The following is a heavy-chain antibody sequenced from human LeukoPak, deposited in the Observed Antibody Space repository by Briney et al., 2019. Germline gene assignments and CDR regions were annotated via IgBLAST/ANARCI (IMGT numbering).Heavy chain of an antibody. D-gene: IGHD3-16*02. V-gene: IGHV3-21*01. Sequence: GGSLRLSCAASGFTFSSYSMNWVRQAPGKGLEWVSSISSSSSYIYYADSVKGRFTISRDNAKNSLYLQMNSLRAEDTAVYYCASYRLVGWDAFDIWGQGTMVTVSS. J-gene: IGHJ3*02. CDR1: GFTFSSYS. CDR2: ISSSSSYI. CDR3: ASYRLVGWDAFDI.